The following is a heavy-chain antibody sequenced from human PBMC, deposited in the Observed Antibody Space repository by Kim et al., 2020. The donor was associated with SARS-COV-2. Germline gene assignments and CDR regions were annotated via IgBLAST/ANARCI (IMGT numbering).Heavy chain of an antibody. CDR2: IYYSGST. CDR3: ARGGQGVPARAFDP. CDR1: GGSISSSSYY. Sequence: SETLSLTCTVSGGSISSSSYYWGWIRQPPGKGLEWIGSIYYSGSTYYNPSLKSRVTISVDTSKNQFSLKLSSVTAADTAVYYCARGGQGVPARAFDPWGQGTLVTVSS. D-gene: IGHD2-2*01. V-gene: IGHV4-39*07. J-gene: IGHJ5*02.